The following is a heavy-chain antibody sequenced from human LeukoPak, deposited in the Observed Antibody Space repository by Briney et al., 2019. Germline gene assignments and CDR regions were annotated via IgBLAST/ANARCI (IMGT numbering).Heavy chain of an antibody. CDR2: ISSSSSII. J-gene: IGHJ6*02. V-gene: IGHV3-48*02. Sequence: GGSLRLSCAASGFTFSSYTMNWVRQAPGKGLEWVSYISSSSSIIYYADSVKGRFTVSRDNAKRSLYLQIESLRDDDTAVYHCALSSIHKDYYFGMDVWGQGTTVTVSS. CDR1: GFTFSSYT. CDR3: ALSSIHKDYYFGMDV. D-gene: IGHD2-2*01.